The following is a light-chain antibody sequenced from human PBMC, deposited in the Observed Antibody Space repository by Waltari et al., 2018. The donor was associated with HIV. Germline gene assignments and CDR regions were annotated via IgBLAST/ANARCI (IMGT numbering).Light chain of an antibody. J-gene: IGLJ2*01. Sequence: QSALTQPASVSGAPGQSITISCTGTASDIGDYNYVSWYQQHPGKAPKLVIYDVSNRPSGISTRFSGSKSGTTASLTISWLQAEDEAVYYCSSYTRSTRTTAWLFGGGTRLTVL. V-gene: IGLV2-14*03. CDR1: ASDIGDYNY. CDR2: DVS. CDR3: SSYTRSTRTTAWL.